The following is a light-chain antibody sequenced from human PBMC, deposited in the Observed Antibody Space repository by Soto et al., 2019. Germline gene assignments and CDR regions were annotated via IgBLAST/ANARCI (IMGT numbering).Light chain of an antibody. J-gene: IGKJ1*01. CDR3: QQYYNYPRT. CDR2: AAS. Sequence: AIRMTQSPSSLSASTGDRVTITCRASQDISSYSAWYQQKPGKAPKLLIYAASTLQSGVPSRFSGSGSGTDFTLTISCLQSEDFATYSCQQYYNYPRTFGQGTKVEIK. CDR1: QDISSY. V-gene: IGKV1-8*01.